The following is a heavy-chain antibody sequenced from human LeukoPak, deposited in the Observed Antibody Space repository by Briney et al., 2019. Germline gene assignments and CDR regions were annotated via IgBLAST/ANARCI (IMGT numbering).Heavy chain of an antibody. Sequence: GGSLRLSCAASGFTFGTHAMTWVRQAPGKGLEWVSGMSGRGDTSYYADSVKGRFTISRDNSKNTLFLQMNSLRAEDTAVYYCAKLADTRGWFVYYFDYWGQGTLVTVS. CDR3: AKLADTRGWFVYYFDY. D-gene: IGHD6-19*01. CDR1: GFTFGTHA. J-gene: IGHJ4*02. CDR2: MSGRGDTS. V-gene: IGHV3-23*01.